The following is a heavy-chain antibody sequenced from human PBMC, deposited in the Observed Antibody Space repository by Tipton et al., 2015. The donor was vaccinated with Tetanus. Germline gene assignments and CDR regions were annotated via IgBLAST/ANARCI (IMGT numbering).Heavy chain of an antibody. CDR2: IYFSGRA. J-gene: IGHJ2*01. CDR1: GGSINSTTYY. CDR3: ARRGSSWYWYFDL. D-gene: IGHD6-13*01. Sequence: LRLSCTVSGGSINSTTYYWGWIRRAPGKGLEWIGSIYFSGRAYYNPSLKSRVTISTHTSKNQVSLRLTSVTAADTAVYYCARRGSSWYWYFDLWGRGNLVTVSS. V-gene: IGHV4-39*01.